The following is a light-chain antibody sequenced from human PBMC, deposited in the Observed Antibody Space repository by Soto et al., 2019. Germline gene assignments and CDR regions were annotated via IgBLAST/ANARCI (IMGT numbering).Light chain of an antibody. V-gene: IGLV2-14*01. Sequence: QSVLTQPASVSGSPGQSITISCTGINNDIGGYNYVSWYDHHPGKAPRLIIYEVSNRPSGVSNRFSGSKSGNTAYLTISGLQAEDEAHYYCSSYRTTSPCVFGTGTKVTVL. CDR1: NNDIGGYNY. J-gene: IGLJ1*01. CDR3: SSYRTTSPCV. CDR2: EVS.